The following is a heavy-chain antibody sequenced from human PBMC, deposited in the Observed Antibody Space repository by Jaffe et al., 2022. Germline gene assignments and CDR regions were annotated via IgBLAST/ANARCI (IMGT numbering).Heavy chain of an antibody. V-gene: IGHV3-9*01. CDR1: GFTFDDYA. D-gene: IGHD3-10*01. CDR3: AKDIYGSAIMGFDI. J-gene: IGHJ3*02. CDR2: ISWNSGSI. Sequence: EVQLVESGGGLVQPGRSLRLSCAASGFTFDDYAMHWVRQAPGKGLEWVSGISWNSGSIGYADSVKGRFTISRDNAKNSLYLQMNSLRAEDTALYYCAKDIYGSAIMGFDIWGQGTMVTVSS.